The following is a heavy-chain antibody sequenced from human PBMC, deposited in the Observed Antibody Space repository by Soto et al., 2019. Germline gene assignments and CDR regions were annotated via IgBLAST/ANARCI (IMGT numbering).Heavy chain of an antibody. CDR3: ARGANGSSYFDY. Sequence: EVQLVESGGGLVQPGGSLRLSCAASGFSLSDYWMHWVRQAPGEGLVWLSRITRDGSSTNYADSVKGRFTISRDNAKNTCYLQVNSLRGEDTAVYYCARGANGSSYFDYGGQGTLVTVSS. D-gene: IGHD3-10*01. CDR1: GFSLSDYW. CDR2: ITRDGSST. V-gene: IGHV3-74*01. J-gene: IGHJ4*02.